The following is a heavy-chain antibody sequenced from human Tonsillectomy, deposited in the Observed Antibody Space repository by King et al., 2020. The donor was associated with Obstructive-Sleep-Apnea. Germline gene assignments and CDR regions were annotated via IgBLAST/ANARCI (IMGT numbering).Heavy chain of an antibody. V-gene: IGHV4-34*01. Sequence: HVQLQQWGAGLFKPSETLSLTCAVYGGSFSGYYWSWIRQPPGKGLEWIGEINHSGSTNYNPSLKSRVTISVDTSKNQFSLKLSSVTAADTAVYYCARGSMVRGVMGDYWGQGTLVTVSS. J-gene: IGHJ4*02. CDR1: GGSFSGYY. D-gene: IGHD3-10*01. CDR2: INHSGST. CDR3: ARGSMVRGVMGDY.